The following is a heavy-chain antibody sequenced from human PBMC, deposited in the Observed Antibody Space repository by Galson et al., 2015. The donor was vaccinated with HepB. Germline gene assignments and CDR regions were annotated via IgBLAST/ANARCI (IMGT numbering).Heavy chain of an antibody. CDR2: IKEDGSEK. J-gene: IGHJ6*02. Sequence: SLRLSCAASRFTFSSHWMSWVRQAPGKGLEWVANIKEDGSEKYYVDSVKGRFAISRDNAKNSLYLQMNSLRAEDTAVYYCARVGSSWYAAYYYYGMDVWGQGTTVTVSS. D-gene: IGHD6-13*01. V-gene: IGHV3-7*03. CDR3: ARVGSSWYAAYYYYGMDV. CDR1: RFTFSSHW.